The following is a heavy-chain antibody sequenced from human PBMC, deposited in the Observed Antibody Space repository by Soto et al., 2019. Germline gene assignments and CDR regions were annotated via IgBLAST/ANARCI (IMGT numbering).Heavy chain of an antibody. Sequence: PGGSLRLSCAASGFTFSSYAMNWVRQAPGKGLEWVSAISGSGGSTYYADSVKGRFTISRDNSKNTLYLQMNSLRAEDTAVYYCAKALPSSRPHYYYYYGMDVWGQGTTVTVSS. CDR3: AKALPSSRPHYYYYYGMDV. CDR1: GFTFSSYA. V-gene: IGHV3-23*01. J-gene: IGHJ6*02. D-gene: IGHD1-26*01. CDR2: ISGSGGST.